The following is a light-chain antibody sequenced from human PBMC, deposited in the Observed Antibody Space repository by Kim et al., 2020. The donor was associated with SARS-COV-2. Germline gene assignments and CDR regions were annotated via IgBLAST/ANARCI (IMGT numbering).Light chain of an antibody. CDR1: SSDVGAYNR. CDR3: SSHTGDSYV. V-gene: IGLV2-18*02. CDR2: EVT. Sequence: QSALTQPPSVSGSPGQSVTISCTGTSSDVGAYNRVSWYRQAPGTAPKLVIYEVTSWPSGVPDRFSGSKSGNTASLIISGLQAEDEADYFCSSHTGDSYVFGSGTKVTVL. J-gene: IGLJ1*01.